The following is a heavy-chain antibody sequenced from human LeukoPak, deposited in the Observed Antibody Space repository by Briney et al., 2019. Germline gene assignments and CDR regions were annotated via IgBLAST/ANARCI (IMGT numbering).Heavy chain of an antibody. CDR3: ASNPVRASGSYPIRYFDWYYYYYGMDV. Sequence: GGSLRLSCAASGFSVSSNYMSWVRQAPGKRLEWVSVIYSGGSTYYADSVKGRFTISRDNSKNTLYLQMNSLRAEDTAVYYCASNPVRASGSYPIRYFDWYYYYYGMDVWGQGTTVTVSS. V-gene: IGHV3-66*01. CDR2: IYSGGST. D-gene: IGHD3-9*01. J-gene: IGHJ6*02. CDR1: GFSVSSNY.